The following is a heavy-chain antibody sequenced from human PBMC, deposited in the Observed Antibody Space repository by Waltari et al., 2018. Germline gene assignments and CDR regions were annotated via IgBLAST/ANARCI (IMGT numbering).Heavy chain of an antibody. CDR2: ISYNERNI. Sequence: QVQLGESGGGVVQPGRSLTLSCAPSEFTLISSALPWVRQAPGKGLEWVAVISYNERNIYYVDSVRGRFTISRDNSKKMLYLQMNSLRAEDTAVYYCARDYCDRRNCHGMDVWGQGTTVTVSS. J-gene: IGHJ6*02. D-gene: IGHD3-22*01. CDR3: ARDYCDRRNCHGMDV. V-gene: IGHV3-30*04. CDR1: EFTLISSA.